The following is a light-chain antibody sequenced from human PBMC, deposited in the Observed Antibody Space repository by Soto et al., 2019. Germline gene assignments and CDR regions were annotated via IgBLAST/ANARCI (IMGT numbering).Light chain of an antibody. CDR3: QQSFSTPT. CDR1: ESISRY. J-gene: IGKJ5*01. V-gene: IGKV1-39*01. Sequence: DIRMTQSPSSLSASVGDRVTITCRPSESISRYLNWYQQKPGKAPNVLIYAAVNLQSGVPSRFSGSGSGTDFTLTISGLQSEDFATYYCQQSFSTPTFGQGTRLEIK. CDR2: AAV.